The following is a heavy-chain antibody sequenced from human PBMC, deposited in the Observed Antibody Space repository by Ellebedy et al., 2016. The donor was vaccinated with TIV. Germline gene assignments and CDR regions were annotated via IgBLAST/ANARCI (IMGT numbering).Heavy chain of an antibody. CDR1: GGSISRGGYS. CDR2: IYLGGST. CDR3: AGGSFTPYGMDV. J-gene: IGHJ6*02. V-gene: IGHV4-30-2*01. D-gene: IGHD1-26*01. Sequence: SETLSLTCAVSGGSISRGGYSWSWIRQPPGKGLELIGYIYLGGSTNYNPSLKSRVTISEDMSKNQFSLRLTSVTAADTAVYYCAGGSFTPYGMDVWGRGTTVIVSS.